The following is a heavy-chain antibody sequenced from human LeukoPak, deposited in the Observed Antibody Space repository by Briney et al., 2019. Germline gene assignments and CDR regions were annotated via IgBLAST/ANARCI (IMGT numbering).Heavy chain of an antibody. CDR2: IYSGGST. J-gene: IGHJ6*02. V-gene: IGHV3-66*01. D-gene: IGHD1-26*01. Sequence: GGSLRLSCAASGFTVSSSYMTWVRQAPGKGLEWVSVIYSGGSTYYADSVKGRFTISRDNSKNTLYLQMNSLRAEDTAVYYCARSNRGGSYSYYGMDVWGQGTTVTVSS. CDR1: GFTVSSSY. CDR3: ARSNRGGSYSYYGMDV.